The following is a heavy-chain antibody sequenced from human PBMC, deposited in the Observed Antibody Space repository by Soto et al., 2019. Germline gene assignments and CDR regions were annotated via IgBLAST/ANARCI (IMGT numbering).Heavy chain of an antibody. D-gene: IGHD6-19*01. V-gene: IGHV1-3*01. CDR2: INAGNGNT. J-gene: IGHJ6*02. CDR1: GYTFTSYA. CDR3: ASPYLAVAGGPYYYYGMDV. Sequence: GASVKVSCKASGYTFTSYAMHWVRQAPGQRLEWMGWINAGNGNTKYSQKFQGRVTITRDTSASTAYMELSSLRSEDTAVYYCASPYLAVAGGPYYYYGMDVWGQGTTVTVSS.